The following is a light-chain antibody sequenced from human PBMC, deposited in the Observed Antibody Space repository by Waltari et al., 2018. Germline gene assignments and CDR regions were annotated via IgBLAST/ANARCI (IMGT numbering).Light chain of an antibody. J-gene: IGKJ2*01. CDR1: RRVSTN. CDR2: AAS. CDR3: QQSFNVPYT. V-gene: IGKV1-39*01. Sequence: DIQITQSPSSLSASVGDRVTITCRASRRVSTNLNWYQQKPGKGPRLLIYAASSLQGGVPPRFSGSGSGTDFTLTISSLQPEDFATYSCQQSFNVPYTFGQGTKLEL.